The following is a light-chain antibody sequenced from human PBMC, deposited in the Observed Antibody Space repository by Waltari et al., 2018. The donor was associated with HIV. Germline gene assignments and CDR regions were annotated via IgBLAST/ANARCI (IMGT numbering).Light chain of an antibody. Sequence: SALTQPASVSGNPGQSVTITCTGTDIDLGNYNLVSWFQQHPGKAPKLLIYDVSKRPSGVSSRFSGSKSGYFASLTISGLLTEDESSYYCLTYVSKTSTWQFGGGTYLTV. J-gene: IGLJ3*02. CDR1: DIDLGNYNL. CDR2: DVS. CDR3: LTYVSKTSTWQ. V-gene: IGLV2-23*02.